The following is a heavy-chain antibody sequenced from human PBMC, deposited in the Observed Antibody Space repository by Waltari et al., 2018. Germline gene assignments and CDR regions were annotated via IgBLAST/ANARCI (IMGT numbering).Heavy chain of an antibody. V-gene: IGHV3-7*01. J-gene: IGHJ4*02. Sequence: EVQLVESGGGLVQPGGSLRLSCAVSGFTFSSYWMTWVRQAPGKGLEWVANIKKDGSEKYYVDSVKGRFTISRDNAKNSVYLQMNSLRAEDTAVYYCARDWEVAAAGTSNYFDYWGQGTLVTVSS. D-gene: IGHD6-13*01. CDR1: GFTFSSYW. CDR2: IKKDGSEK. CDR3: ARDWEVAAAGTSNYFDY.